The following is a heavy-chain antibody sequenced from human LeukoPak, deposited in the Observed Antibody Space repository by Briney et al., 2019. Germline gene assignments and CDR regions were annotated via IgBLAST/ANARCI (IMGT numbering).Heavy chain of an antibody. CDR3: ARGEIWSDY. CDR2: SSAHNGDT. V-gene: IGHV1-18*01. Sequence: GASVKVSCKASGYTFNSYVINWVRQAPGQGLEWMGWSSAHNGDTNYAQKLQARGTMTTDTSTNTAYMELRSLRSDDTAMYYCARGEIWSDYWGQGTLVTVSS. J-gene: IGHJ4*02. CDR1: GYTFNSYV. D-gene: IGHD3-10*01.